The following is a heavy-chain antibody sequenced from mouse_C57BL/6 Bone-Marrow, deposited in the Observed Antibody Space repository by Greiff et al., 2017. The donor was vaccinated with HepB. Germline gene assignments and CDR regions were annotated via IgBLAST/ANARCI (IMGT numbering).Heavy chain of an antibody. Sequence: LMESGPGLVKPSQSLSLTCSVTGYSITSGYYWNWIRQFPGNKLEWMGYISYDGSNNYNPSLKNRISITRDTSKNQFFLKLNSVTTEDTATYYCARDYYGSSYDWYFDVWGTGTTVTVSS. J-gene: IGHJ1*03. CDR3: ARDYYGSSYDWYFDV. CDR2: ISYDGSN. CDR1: GYSITSGYY. D-gene: IGHD1-1*01. V-gene: IGHV3-6*01.